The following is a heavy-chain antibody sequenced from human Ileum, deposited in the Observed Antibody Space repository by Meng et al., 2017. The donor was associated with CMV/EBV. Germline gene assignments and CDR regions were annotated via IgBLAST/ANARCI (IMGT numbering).Heavy chain of an antibody. CDR3: ARHGGYDSSGLSDY. V-gene: IGHV5-51*01. Sequence: GGSLRLSCKGSGYSFTNYWIGWVRQMPGKGLEWVGIIYPGDSNTRYSPSFQGQVTISADRSISTSYLQWSSLKASDTAMYYCARHGGYDSSGLSDYWGQGTLVTVSS. CDR2: IYPGDSNT. J-gene: IGHJ4*02. CDR1: GYSFTNYW. D-gene: IGHD3-22*01.